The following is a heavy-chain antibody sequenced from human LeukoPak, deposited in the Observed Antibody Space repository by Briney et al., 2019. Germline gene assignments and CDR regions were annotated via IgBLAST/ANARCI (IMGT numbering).Heavy chain of an antibody. Sequence: ASVKVSCKASGYTFTSYGISWVRQAPGQGLEWMGWISAYNGNTNYAQKLQGRVTMTTDTSTSTAYMELRSLRSDDMAVYYCARDSRIAARREAFDIWGQGTMVTVSS. D-gene: IGHD6-6*01. J-gene: IGHJ3*02. CDR3: ARDSRIAARREAFDI. CDR2: ISAYNGNT. CDR1: GYTFTSYG. V-gene: IGHV1-18*03.